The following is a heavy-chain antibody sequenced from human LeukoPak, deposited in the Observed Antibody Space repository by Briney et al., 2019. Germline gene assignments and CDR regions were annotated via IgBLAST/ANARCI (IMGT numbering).Heavy chain of an antibody. CDR1: GGSFSSYY. CDR3: ARNFPYSKLDY. Sequence: SETLSLTCAVYGGSFSSYYWSWIRQPPGKGLEWIGEIDHSGSTNYNPSLKSRVTISVDTSKSQFSLQLSSVTAADTAVYYCARNFPYSKLDYWGQGTLVTVSS. J-gene: IGHJ4*02. V-gene: IGHV4-34*01. D-gene: IGHD6-13*01. CDR2: IDHSGST.